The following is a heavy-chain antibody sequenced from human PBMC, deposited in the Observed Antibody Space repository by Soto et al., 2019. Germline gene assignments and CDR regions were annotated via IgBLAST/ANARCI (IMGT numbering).Heavy chain of an antibody. Sequence: GASVKVSCKASGYSFSSFGISWVRQAPGQGLEWVGWVSVPSGDTSSAQNFQGRVTVTTDTSTSTDYMEVGSLRSDDTAVYYCARTCRSGGSCYLEYWGEGTLVTVSS. CDR3: ARTCRSGGSCYLEY. D-gene: IGHD2-15*01. V-gene: IGHV1-18*01. J-gene: IGHJ4*02. CDR1: GYSFSSFG. CDR2: VSVPSGDT.